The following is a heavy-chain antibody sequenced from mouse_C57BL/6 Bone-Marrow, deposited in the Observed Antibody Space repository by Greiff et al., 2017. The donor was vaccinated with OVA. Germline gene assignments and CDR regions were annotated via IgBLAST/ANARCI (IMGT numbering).Heavy chain of an antibody. CDR2: IHPNSGST. CDR3: SRGGFYYSNYVGWYFDF. Sequence: VKLMESGAELVKPGASVKLSCKTSGYTFSSYWMHWVKQRPGQGLEWIGMIHPNSGSTNYNEKFKSNATLTVDKSSSTAYMQLSSLTSEDSAVYYCSRGGFYYSNYVGWYFDFWGTGTTVTVSS. D-gene: IGHD2-5*01. V-gene: IGHV1-64*01. J-gene: IGHJ1*03. CDR1: GYTFSSYW.